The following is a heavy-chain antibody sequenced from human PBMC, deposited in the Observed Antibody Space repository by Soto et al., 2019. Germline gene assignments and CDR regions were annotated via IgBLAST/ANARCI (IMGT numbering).Heavy chain of an antibody. V-gene: IGHV3-30*18. CDR3: AKVHCLTTNCHWSDAFDT. J-gene: IGHJ3*02. CDR2: VAYDGSGK. Sequence: QVQLVESGGDVVQPGRSLRLSCAASGFSFSSYSMHWVRQAPGKGLEWVAGVAYDGSGKTYAGSVKGRFTISRDNSKNTLSLQMNSLRTEDTAVYYCAKVHCLTTNCHWSDAFDTWGQGTMLTVSS. CDR1: GFSFSSYS. D-gene: IGHD2-2*01.